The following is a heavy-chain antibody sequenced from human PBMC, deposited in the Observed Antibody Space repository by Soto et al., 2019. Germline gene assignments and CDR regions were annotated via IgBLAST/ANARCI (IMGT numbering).Heavy chain of an antibody. CDR2: IIPIFGPA. CDR1: GGTFSSHS. J-gene: IGHJ6*02. Sequence: GASVKVSCKSSGGTFSSHSINWVRQAPGQGLEWMGGIIPIFGPANYAQRFQGRLTIAADESTSTAYMELTSLTSADTAIYFCARGLRTGNYGMDVWGQGTTVTVSS. CDR3: ARGLRTGNYGMDV. D-gene: IGHD2-15*01. V-gene: IGHV1-69*13.